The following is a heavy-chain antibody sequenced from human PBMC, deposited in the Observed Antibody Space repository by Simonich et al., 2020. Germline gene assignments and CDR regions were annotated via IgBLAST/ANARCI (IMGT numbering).Heavy chain of an antibody. D-gene: IGHD5-12*01. CDR3: ARHDRWLQFYFDY. J-gene: IGHJ4*02. CDR2: IYYSGIT. V-gene: IGHV4-59*08. Sequence: QVQLQESGPGLVKPSETLSLTCTVSGGSISSYYWSWIRQPPGKGLEWIGYIYYSGITNYNPPPKSRVPISVDTSKNQFSLKLSSVTAADTAVYYCARHDRWLQFYFDYWGQGTLVTVSS. CDR1: GGSISSYY.